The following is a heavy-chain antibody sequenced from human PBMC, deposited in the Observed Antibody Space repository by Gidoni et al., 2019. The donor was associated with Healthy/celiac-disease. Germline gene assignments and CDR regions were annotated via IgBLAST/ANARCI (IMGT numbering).Heavy chain of an antibody. D-gene: IGHD5-12*01. CDR3: AKDSRATTTYFDY. V-gene: IGHV3-9*01. Sequence: EVQLVESGGGLVQPGRSLRLSCAASGFTFDDYAMHWVRQAPGKGLEWVSGISWNSGSIGYADSVKGRFTISRDNAKNSLYLQMNSLRAEDTALYYCAKDSRATTTYFDYWGQGTLVTVSS. J-gene: IGHJ4*02. CDR1: GFTFDDYA. CDR2: ISWNSGSI.